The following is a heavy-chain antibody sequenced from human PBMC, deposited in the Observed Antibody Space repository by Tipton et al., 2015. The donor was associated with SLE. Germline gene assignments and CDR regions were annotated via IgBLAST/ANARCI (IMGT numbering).Heavy chain of an antibody. Sequence: TLSLTCIVSGGSISDHSWGCIRQPPGKGLEWIGYISYSGRSNYNPSLKSQVPISLDTSKNQVSLKVSSVTAADTAVYYCARRFRVSYYFDYWGQGTLVTVSS. CDR2: ISYSGRS. CDR1: GGSISDHS. J-gene: IGHJ4*02. CDR3: ARRFRVSYYFDY. V-gene: IGHV4-59*08.